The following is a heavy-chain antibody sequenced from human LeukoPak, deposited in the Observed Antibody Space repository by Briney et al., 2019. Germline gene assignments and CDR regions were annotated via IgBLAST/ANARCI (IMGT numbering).Heavy chain of an antibody. CDR2: INPSGGST. V-gene: IGHV1-46*01. D-gene: IGHD1-26*01. CDR3: ARVATSGSYRHIDY. CDR1: GYTFTSYY. Sequence: RASVKVSCKASGYTFTSYYMHWVRQAPGQGLEWMGIINPSGGSTSYAQKFQGRVTMTRDTSISTAYMELSRLRSDDTAVYYCARVATSGSYRHIDYWGQGTLVTVSS. J-gene: IGHJ4*02.